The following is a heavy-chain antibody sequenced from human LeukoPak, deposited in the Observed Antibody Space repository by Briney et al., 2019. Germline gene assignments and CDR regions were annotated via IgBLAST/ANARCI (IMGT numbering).Heavy chain of an antibody. CDR3: ARTLGAIPHFDY. Sequence: ASVKVSCKASGGTFTRYSISWLRQAPGQGLEWMGWISAYNGNTNYAQKLQGRVTMTTDTSTSTAYMELRSLRSDDTAVYYCARTLGAIPHFDYWGQGTLVTVS. CDR1: GGTFTRYS. D-gene: IGHD1-26*01. CDR2: ISAYNGNT. J-gene: IGHJ4*02. V-gene: IGHV1-18*01.